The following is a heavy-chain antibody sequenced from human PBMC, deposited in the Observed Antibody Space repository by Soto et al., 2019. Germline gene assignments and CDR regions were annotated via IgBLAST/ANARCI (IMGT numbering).Heavy chain of an antibody. D-gene: IGHD2-8*01. CDR3: AKGPGMYSDFDC. CDR1: GFTFSSNA. Sequence: EVQMLESGGGLVQPGGSLRLSCAASGFTFSSNAMSWVRQAPGKGLEWVSAISGSDGSTFYADSVKGWFTISRDDSKSTLYLQMNSLRAEDTAVYYCAKGPGMYSDFDCWGQGTLVTVSS. J-gene: IGHJ4*02. CDR2: ISGSDGST. V-gene: IGHV3-23*01.